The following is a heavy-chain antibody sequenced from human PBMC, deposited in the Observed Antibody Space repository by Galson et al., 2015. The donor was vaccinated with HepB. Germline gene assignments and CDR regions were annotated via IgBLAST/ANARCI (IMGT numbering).Heavy chain of an antibody. J-gene: IGHJ3*02. CDR2: ISGSGSTI. D-gene: IGHD3-10*01. CDR1: GFTFSDYY. V-gene: IGHV3-11*01. Sequence: SLRLSCAASGFTFSDYYLSWIRQAPGKGLEWISYISGSGSTIFYADSVKGRFTISRDNAKNSLYLQMNSLRAEDTAVYYCASLAAILLWFGRDAFDIWGQGTMVTVSS. CDR3: ASLAAILLWFGRDAFDI.